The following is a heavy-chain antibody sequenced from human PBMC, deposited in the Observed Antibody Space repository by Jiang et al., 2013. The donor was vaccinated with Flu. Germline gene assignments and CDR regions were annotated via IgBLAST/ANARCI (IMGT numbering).Heavy chain of an antibody. Sequence: TYYRSKWYNDYAVSVKSRITINPDTSKNQFSLQLNSVTPEDTAVYYCARDLLLWFGESMRGAFDIWGQGTMVTVSS. CDR2: TYYRSKWYN. V-gene: IGHV6-1*01. CDR3: ARDLLLWFGESMRGAFDI. J-gene: IGHJ3*02. D-gene: IGHD3-10*01.